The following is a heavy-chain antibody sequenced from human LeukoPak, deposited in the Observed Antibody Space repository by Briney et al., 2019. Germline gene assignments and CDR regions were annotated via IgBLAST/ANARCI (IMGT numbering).Heavy chain of an antibody. CDR1: RFNFTAFW. CDR2: INRDSSVK. CDR3: ARDPGSRAFDL. J-gene: IGHJ4*02. D-gene: IGHD1-14*01. Sequence: GGSLRLSPAPSRFNFTAFWMSLVRETPEPGLEFVANINRDSSVKNYVDTVKGRFTISRDNAKKSLFLELNRLRADDTAVFYCARDPGSRAFDLWGQGSLVTVST. V-gene: IGHV3-7*01.